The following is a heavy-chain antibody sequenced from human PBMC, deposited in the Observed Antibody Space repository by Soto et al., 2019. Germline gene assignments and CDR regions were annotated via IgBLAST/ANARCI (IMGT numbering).Heavy chain of an antibody. CDR2: IYYSGST. CDR1: GGSISSGDYY. J-gene: IGHJ5*02. V-gene: IGHV4-30-4*01. D-gene: IGHD3-22*01. Sequence: ASETLSLTCTVSGGSISSGDYYWSWIRQPPGKGLEWIGYIYYSGSTYYNPSLKSRVTISVDTSKNQFSLKLSSVTAADTAVYYCARGYGYDSSGYYPAGTITGWFDPWGQGTLVTVSS. CDR3: ARGYGYDSSGYYPAGTITGWFDP.